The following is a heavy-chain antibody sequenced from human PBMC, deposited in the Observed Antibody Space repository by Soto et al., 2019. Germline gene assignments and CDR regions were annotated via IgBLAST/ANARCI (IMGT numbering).Heavy chain of an antibody. CDR3: AKAIYDSSGYYDEYFDY. CDR1: GFTFSNYG. V-gene: IGHV3-30*18. Sequence: PGGSLRLSCAASGFTFSNYGMHWVRQAPGKGLEWVAFIADDGNNKYYADSVKGRFTISRDNSKNTLYLQMNSLRAEDTAVYYCAKAIYDSSGYYDEYFDYWGQGTLVTVSS. J-gene: IGHJ4*02. D-gene: IGHD3-22*01. CDR2: IADDGNNK.